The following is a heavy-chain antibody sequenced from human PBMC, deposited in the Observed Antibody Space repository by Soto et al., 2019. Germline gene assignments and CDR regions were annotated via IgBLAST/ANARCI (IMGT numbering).Heavy chain of an antibody. CDR2: IYYSGSI. Sequence: SETLSLTCTVSGDSISRSGFYWGWIRRPPWKWLEWLVSIYYSGSIFYNPSLKSRVTMSRDTPKNQFSLSLSSVTASDMAVYYCARRYAVSGPHYFDYWGQGILVTVSS. V-gene: IGHV4-39*01. D-gene: IGHD1-26*01. CDR3: ARRYAVSGPHYFDY. CDR1: GDSISRSGFY. J-gene: IGHJ4*02.